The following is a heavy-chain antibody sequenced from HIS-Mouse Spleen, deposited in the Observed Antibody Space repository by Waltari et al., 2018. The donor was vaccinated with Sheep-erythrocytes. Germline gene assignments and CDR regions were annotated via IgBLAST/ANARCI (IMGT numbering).Heavy chain of an antibody. CDR1: GFPFSSYR. D-gene: IGHD5-12*01. V-gene: IGHV3-21*01. Sequence: EVQLVESGGGLVTPGGSLGLSCAASGFPFSSYRMNWVRQAPGKGLEWVSSISSSSSYIYYADSVKGRFTISRDNAKNSLYLQMNSLRAEDTAVYYCARDSGYDYFDYWGQGTLVTVSS. CDR3: ARDSGYDYFDY. CDR2: ISSSSSYI. J-gene: IGHJ4*02.